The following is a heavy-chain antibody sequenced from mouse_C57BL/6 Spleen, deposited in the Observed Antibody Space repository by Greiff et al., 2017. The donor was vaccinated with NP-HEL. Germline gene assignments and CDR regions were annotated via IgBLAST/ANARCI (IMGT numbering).Heavy chain of an antibody. D-gene: IGHD2-5*01. Sequence: EVKLQESGPGLVKPSQSLSLTCSVTGYSITSGYYWNWIRQFPGNKLEWMGYISYDGSNNYNPSFKNRISITRDTSKNQFFLKLNSVTTEDTATYYCAREGAYYSNYVAYWGQGTLVTVSA. V-gene: IGHV3-6*01. CDR2: ISYDGSN. J-gene: IGHJ3*01. CDR1: GYSITSGYY. CDR3: AREGAYYSNYVAY.